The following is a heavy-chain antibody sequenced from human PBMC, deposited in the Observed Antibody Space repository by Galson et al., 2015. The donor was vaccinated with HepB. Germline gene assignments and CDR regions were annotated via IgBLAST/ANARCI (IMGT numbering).Heavy chain of an antibody. D-gene: IGHD2-2*03. V-gene: IGHV3-23*01. CDR1: GFSFRSFA. CDR3: AKDFGDCSNNLCYAIPLDY. Sequence: SLRLSCAASGFSFRSFAMSWVRQAPGKGLEWVSGINDIGDITYYADSVQGRFTISRDISKNTLYLQMNSLRAEDTAVYYCAKDFGDCSNNLCYAIPLDYWGQGVLVTVSS. J-gene: IGHJ4*02. CDR2: INDIGDIT.